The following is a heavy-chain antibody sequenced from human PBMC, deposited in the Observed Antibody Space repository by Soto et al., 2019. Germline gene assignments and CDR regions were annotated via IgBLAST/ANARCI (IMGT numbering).Heavy chain of an antibody. D-gene: IGHD5-18*01. Sequence: QVQLEQSGAELKNPGAAVKISCKTSGYTFTSYYLHWMRQAPGQGLEWMGIIYPTGGSTSYTQKFQGRVTMTRDTSTSTVYMELSSLTSEDTAVYYCAREPPEGYNFDYWGQGTLVTVSS. CDR2: IYPTGGST. J-gene: IGHJ4*02. CDR1: GYTFTSYY. V-gene: IGHV1-46*03. CDR3: AREPPEGYNFDY.